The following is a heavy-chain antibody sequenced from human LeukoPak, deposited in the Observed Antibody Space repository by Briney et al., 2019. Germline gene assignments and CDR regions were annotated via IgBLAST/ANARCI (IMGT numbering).Heavy chain of an antibody. J-gene: IGHJ4*02. CDR3: ARENDSSGYPYYFDY. D-gene: IGHD3-22*01. V-gene: IGHV1-8*01. CDR1: GYTFTSYD. CDR2: MNPNSGNT. Sequence: ASVKVSCKASGYTFTSYDINWVRQATGQGLEWMGWMNPNSGNTSYAQKFQGRVTMTRDTSTSTVYMELGSLRSEDTAVYYCARENDSSGYPYYFDYWGQGTLVTVSS.